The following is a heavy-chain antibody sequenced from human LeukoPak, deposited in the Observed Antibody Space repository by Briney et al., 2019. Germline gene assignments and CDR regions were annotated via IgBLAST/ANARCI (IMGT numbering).Heavy chain of an antibody. CDR1: GGTFSSYA. V-gene: IGHV1-69*06. D-gene: IGHD2-15*01. Sequence: SVKVSCKASGGTFSSYAISWVRQAPGQGLEWMGGIIPIFGTANYAQKFQGRVTITADKSTSTAYMELSSLRSDDTAVYYCARAGDIVVVVAAFDYWGQGTLVTVSS. CDR2: IIPIFGTA. J-gene: IGHJ4*02. CDR3: ARAGDIVVVVAAFDY.